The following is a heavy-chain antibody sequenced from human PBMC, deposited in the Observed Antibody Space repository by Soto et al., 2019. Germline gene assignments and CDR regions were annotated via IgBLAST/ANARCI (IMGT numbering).Heavy chain of an antibody. Sequence: ASVKVSCKVSGYTLTELSMHWVRQAPGKGLEWMGGFDPEDGETIYAQKFQGRVTMTRDTSTSTAYMELSSLRSEDTAVYYCARDGDRITIFGVVVNRPYGMDAWGQGTTVTVSS. CDR2: FDPEDGET. CDR3: ARDGDRITIFGVVVNRPYGMDA. CDR1: GYTLTELS. V-gene: IGHV1-24*01. J-gene: IGHJ6*02. D-gene: IGHD3-3*01.